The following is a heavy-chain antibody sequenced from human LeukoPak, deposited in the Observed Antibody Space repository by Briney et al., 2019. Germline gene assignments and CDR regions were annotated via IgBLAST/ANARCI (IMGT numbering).Heavy chain of an antibody. D-gene: IGHD3-16*01. V-gene: IGHV4-59*01. CDR1: GDSFSSYH. Sequence: SETLSLTCTVSGDSFSSYHWSWLRQPPGKGLEWIGYISSRGSTSYNRSLKSRVTISVDTSKNQFSLKLSSVTAADTVVYYCARVGRGDHTWGSYSCDHWGQGTLVSVSS. CDR3: ARVGRGDHTWGSYSCDH. J-gene: IGHJ4*02. CDR2: ISSRGST.